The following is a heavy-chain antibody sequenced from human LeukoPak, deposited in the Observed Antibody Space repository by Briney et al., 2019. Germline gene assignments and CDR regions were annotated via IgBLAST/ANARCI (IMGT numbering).Heavy chain of an antibody. CDR2: IYSSGST. D-gene: IGHD2-15*01. Sequence: VGSLRLSCAASGFIVSSNYMSWVRQAPGKGLEWVSLIYSSGSTYYTASVKGRFTISRDHSKNTLYLQMNSLRAEDAALYYCARGLESCSSGSCFKDWGQGTLVTVSS. CDR3: ARGLESCSSGSCFKD. J-gene: IGHJ4*02. CDR1: GFIVSSNY. V-gene: IGHV3-53*01.